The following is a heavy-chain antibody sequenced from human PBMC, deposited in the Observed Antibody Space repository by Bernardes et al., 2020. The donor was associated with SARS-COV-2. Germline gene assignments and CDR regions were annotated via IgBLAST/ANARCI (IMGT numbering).Heavy chain of an antibody. J-gene: IGHJ6*02. CDR2: IRSNGGST. CDR3: AKDLSSSKEISWGYIYYYGMDV. V-gene: IGHV3-23*01. CDR1: GFTFSNYV. D-gene: IGHD6-6*01. Sequence: GGSLRLSCAASGFTFSNYVMNWVRQAPGKGLEWVSSIRSNGGSTHYADSVMGRFTISRDNSKNTLYLQMNSLRAEDTAVYYCAKDLSSSKEISWGYIYYYGMDVWGQGTTVTVSS.